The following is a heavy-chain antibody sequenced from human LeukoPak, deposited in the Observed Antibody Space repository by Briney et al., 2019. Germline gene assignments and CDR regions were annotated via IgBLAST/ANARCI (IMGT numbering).Heavy chain of an antibody. CDR3: ARGSSADY. CDR2: MNSDGSST. J-gene: IGHJ4*02. V-gene: IGHV3-74*01. Sequence: GGSLRLSCAASGFTFSSYWMHWVRQAPGKGPVWVSSMNSDGSSTTYADSVKGRFTISRDNAKNSLYLQMNSLRAEDTAVYYCARGSSADYWGQGTLVTVSS. CDR1: GFTFSSYW.